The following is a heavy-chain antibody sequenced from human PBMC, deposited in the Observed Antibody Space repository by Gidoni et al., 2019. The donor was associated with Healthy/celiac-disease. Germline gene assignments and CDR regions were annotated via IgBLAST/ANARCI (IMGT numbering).Heavy chain of an antibody. Sequence: QVQLVQSGAEVKKPGASVTVSCQASGYTFTGYYMHWVRQAPGQGLEWMGWINPNSGGTNYAQKFQGRVTMTRDTSISTAYMERSRLRSDDTAVYYCARDSSSWYQGGVDAFDIWGQGTMVTVSS. CDR3: ARDSSSWYQGGVDAFDI. CDR2: INPNSGGT. J-gene: IGHJ3*02. CDR1: GYTFTGYY. V-gene: IGHV1-2*02. D-gene: IGHD6-13*01.